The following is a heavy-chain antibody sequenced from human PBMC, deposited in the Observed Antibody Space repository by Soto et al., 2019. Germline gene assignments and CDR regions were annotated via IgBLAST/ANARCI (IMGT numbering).Heavy chain of an antibody. J-gene: IGHJ4*02. CDR3: APQAVAAEGDIQY. CDR1: GGSVSSGSYY. V-gene: IGHV4-61*01. D-gene: IGHD6-19*01. CDR2: IYYSGST. Sequence: SETLSLTCTVSGGSVSSGSYYWSWIRQPPGKGLEWIGYIYYSGSTNYNPSLKSRVTISVDTSKNQFSLKLSSVTAADTAVYYCAPQAVAAEGDIQYWGQGTLVTVSS.